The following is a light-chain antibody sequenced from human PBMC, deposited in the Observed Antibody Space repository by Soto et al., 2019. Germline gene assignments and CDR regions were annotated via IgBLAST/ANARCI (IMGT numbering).Light chain of an antibody. J-gene: IGKJ1*01. Sequence: EIVLTQSPATLSLSPGERATLSCRASQSVRSSYLAWYQQKPGQAPRLLIYGASNRATGIPDRFSGSGSGTDFTLTISRLEPEDFAVYYCQQYVTSPWAFGQGTKVDIK. CDR1: QSVRSSY. V-gene: IGKV3-20*01. CDR3: QQYVTSPWA. CDR2: GAS.